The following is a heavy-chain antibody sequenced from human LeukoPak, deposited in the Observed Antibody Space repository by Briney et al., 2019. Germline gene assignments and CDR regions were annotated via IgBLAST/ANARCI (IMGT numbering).Heavy chain of an antibody. V-gene: IGHV3-23*01. J-gene: IGHJ4*02. CDR3: AKGLALAGHFDY. CDR1: GFTFSSHA. D-gene: IGHD6-19*01. CDR2: ISGSGGST. Sequence: GGSLRLSCAASGFTFSSHAMSWVRQAPGKGLEWVSAISGSGGSTYYADSVKGRFTISRDKSKNTLYLQMDSLRAEDTAVYYSAKGLALAGHFDYWGQGTLVTVSS.